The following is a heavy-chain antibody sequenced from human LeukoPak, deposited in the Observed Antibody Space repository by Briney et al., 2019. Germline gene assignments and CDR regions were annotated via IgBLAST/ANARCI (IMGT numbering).Heavy chain of an antibody. J-gene: IGHJ4*02. CDR2: INWNGGST. V-gene: IGHV3-20*04. D-gene: IGHD5-18*01. CDR1: GFTFDDYG. CDR3: ARSTRYSYGPLTYFDY. Sequence: PGGSLRLSCAASGFTFDDYGMSWVRQAPGKGLEWVSGINWNGGSTGYADSVKGRFTISRDNAKNSLYLQMNSLRAEDTALYYCARSTRYSYGPLTYFDYWGQGTLVTVSS.